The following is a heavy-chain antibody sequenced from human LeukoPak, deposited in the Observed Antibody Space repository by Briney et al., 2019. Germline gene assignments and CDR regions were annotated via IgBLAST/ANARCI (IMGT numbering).Heavy chain of an antibody. V-gene: IGHV4-30-2*03. CDR1: GGSISSGGYS. CDR2: IYHSGST. D-gene: IGHD3-3*01. J-gene: IGHJ3*02. CDR3: AKPRTPNRFLEWLPDAFDI. Sequence: PSETLSLTCAVSGGSISSGGYSWSWIRQPPGKGLEWIGNIYHSGSTYYNPSLKSRVTISVDTSKNQFSLKLSSVTAADTAVYYCAKPRTPNRFLEWLPDAFDIWGQGTMVTVSS.